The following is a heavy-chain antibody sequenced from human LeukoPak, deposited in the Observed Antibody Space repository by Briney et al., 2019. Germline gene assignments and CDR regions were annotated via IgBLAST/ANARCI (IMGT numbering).Heavy chain of an antibody. CDR3: ARTDLWFGESDKGSFDY. CDR2: ISSSRSTI. V-gene: IGHV3-48*02. CDR1: GFTFSSYS. Sequence: TGGSLRLSCAASGFTFSSYSMNWVRQAPGKGLEWVSYISSSRSTIYYADSVKGRFTISRDNAKNSLYLQMNSLRDEDTAVYYCARTDLWFGESDKGSFDYWGQGTLVTVSS. J-gene: IGHJ4*02. D-gene: IGHD3-10*01.